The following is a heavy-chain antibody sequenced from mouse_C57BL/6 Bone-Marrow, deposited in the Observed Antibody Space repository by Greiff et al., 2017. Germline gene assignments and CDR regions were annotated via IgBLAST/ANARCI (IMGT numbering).Heavy chain of an antibody. Sequence: QFQLQQSGAELVRPGASVTLSCKASGYTFTDYEMHWVKQTPVHGLEWIGAIDPETGGTAYNQKFKGKAILTADKSSSTAYMGLRSLTSEDSAVYYCTREGAAIYGRTWYFDVWGTGTTVTVSS. CDR1: GYTFTDYE. D-gene: IGHD1-1*01. J-gene: IGHJ1*03. CDR3: TREGAAIYGRTWYFDV. CDR2: IDPETGGT. V-gene: IGHV1-15*01.